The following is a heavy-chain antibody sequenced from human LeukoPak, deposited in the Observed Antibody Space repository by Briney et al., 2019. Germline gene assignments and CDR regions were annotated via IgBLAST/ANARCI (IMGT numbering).Heavy chain of an antibody. CDR3: AKDALVALDAFDI. CDR1: GFTFSSYA. D-gene: IGHD5-12*01. V-gene: IGHV3-23*01. Sequence: GGSLRLSCAASGFTFSSYAMSWVRQAPGKGLEWVSVISGSGGSTDYADSVKGRFTISRDNSKNTLYLQMNSLRAEDTAVYYCAKDALVALDAFDIWGQGTMVTVSS. CDR2: ISGSGGST. J-gene: IGHJ3*02.